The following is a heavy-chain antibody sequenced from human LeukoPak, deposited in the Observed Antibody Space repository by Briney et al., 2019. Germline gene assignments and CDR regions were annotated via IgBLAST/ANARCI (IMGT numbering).Heavy chain of an antibody. V-gene: IGHV1-2*02. CDR1: GYTFASYY. Sequence: ASVKVSCKASGYTFASYYMHWVRQAPGQGLEWMGWINPNTGDTNYAQKFQGRVTMTRDTSISTAYIELRWLTSDDTAVYYCARDLTGTSDHRGQGTLVTVSS. CDR3: ARDLTGTSDH. CDR2: INPNTGDT. D-gene: IGHD1-20*01. J-gene: IGHJ4*02.